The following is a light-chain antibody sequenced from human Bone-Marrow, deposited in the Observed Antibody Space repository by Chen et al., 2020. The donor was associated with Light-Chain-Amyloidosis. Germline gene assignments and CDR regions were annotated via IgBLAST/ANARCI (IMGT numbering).Light chain of an antibody. CDR2: DDS. CDR1: NIGSTS. CDR3: QVWDRSSDRPV. J-gene: IGLJ3*02. Sequence: SYVQTPPSSVSAAPGQTATIACGGNNIGSTSVHWYQQPPGQAPLLVVYDDSDRPSGIPERLSGSNSGNTATLTISRVEAGDEADYYCQVWDRSSDRPVFGGGTKLTVL. V-gene: IGLV3-21*02.